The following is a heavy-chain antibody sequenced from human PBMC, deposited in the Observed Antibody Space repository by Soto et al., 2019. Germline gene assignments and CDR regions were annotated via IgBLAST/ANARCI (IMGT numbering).Heavy chain of an antibody. CDR1: GYTFTSFA. J-gene: IGHJ3*02. CDR3: ARSSGWYAIDI. CDR2: VNGGNGNT. V-gene: IGHV1-3*01. D-gene: IGHD6-19*01. Sequence: ASVKVSWKASGYTFTSFAIHWVRQAPGQRPEWMGWVNGGNGNTKYSQNFQGRVTLTRDTSATTTYMELSSLRSEDTAVYYCARSSGWYAIDIWGQATLVTVSS.